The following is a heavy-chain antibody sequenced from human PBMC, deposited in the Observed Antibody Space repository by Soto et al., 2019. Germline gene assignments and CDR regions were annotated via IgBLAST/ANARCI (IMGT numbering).Heavy chain of an antibody. D-gene: IGHD2-2*01. CDR3: ARSRSTSYYYYYYYGMDV. V-gene: IGHV3-21*01. Sequence: GGSLRLSCAASGFTFSSYSMNWVRQAPGKGLEWVSSISSSSSYIYYADSVKGRFTISRDNAKNSLYLQMNSLRAEDTAVYYCARSRSTSYYYYYYYGMDVWGQGTTVTVSS. J-gene: IGHJ6*02. CDR1: GFTFSSYS. CDR2: ISSSSSYI.